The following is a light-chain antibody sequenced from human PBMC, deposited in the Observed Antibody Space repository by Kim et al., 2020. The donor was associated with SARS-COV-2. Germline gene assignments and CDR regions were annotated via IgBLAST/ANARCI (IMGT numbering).Light chain of an antibody. V-gene: IGKV1-5*03. CDR1: PTISRW. Sequence: SVGDRVTIACRASPTISRWLAWYQQKPGKAPKLLIYRTSDLESGVPSRFSGSGSGTEFTLTISSLQPDDFATYFCQQYTDYFPTTFGQGTRLEIK. CDR3: QQYTDYFPTT. J-gene: IGKJ5*01. CDR2: RTS.